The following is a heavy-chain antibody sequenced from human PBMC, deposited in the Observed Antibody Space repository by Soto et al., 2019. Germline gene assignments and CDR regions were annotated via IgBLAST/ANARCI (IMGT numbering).Heavy chain of an antibody. J-gene: IGHJ6*02. D-gene: IGHD5-18*01. V-gene: IGHV3-43*01. CDR2: ISWDGGST. CDR1: GFTFDDYT. Sequence: VGSLRLSCAASGFTFDDYTMHWVRQAPGKGLEWVSLISWDGGSTYYADSVKGRFTISRDNSKNSLYLQMNSLRTEDTALYYCAKDRQRYGRGLYYYYGMDVWGQGTTVTVSS. CDR3: AKDRQRYGRGLYYYYGMDV.